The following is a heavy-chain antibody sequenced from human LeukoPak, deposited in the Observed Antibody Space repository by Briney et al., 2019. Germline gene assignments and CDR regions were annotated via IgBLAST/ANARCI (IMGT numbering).Heavy chain of an antibody. CDR2: ITWDGGST. D-gene: IGHD1-26*01. CDR1: GFTFDDYS. Sequence: GGSLRLSCAASGFTFDDYSMHWVRQPPGKGLEWASLITWDGGSTYYADSVKGRFTISRDNSKNSLYLQMNSLRPEDTALYYCAKDGRNYFDYWGQGTLVTVSS. J-gene: IGHJ4*02. CDR3: AKDGRNYFDY. V-gene: IGHV3-43D*04.